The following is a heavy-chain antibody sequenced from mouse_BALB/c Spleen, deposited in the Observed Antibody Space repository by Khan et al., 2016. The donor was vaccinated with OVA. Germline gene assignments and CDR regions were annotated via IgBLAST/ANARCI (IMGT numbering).Heavy chain of an antibody. CDR3: ARDPYCYGSKYAMDY. CDR2: INSNGGST. J-gene: IGHJ4*01. CDR1: GFTFSSYG. V-gene: IGHV5-6-3*01. Sequence: EVELVESGGGLVQPGGSLKLSCAASGFTFSSYGMSWVRQTPDKRLELVATINSNGGSTYYPDSVKGRFTISRDNAKNTLFLQMSSLKSEDTAMYYCARDPYCYGSKYAMDYWGQGTSVTVSS. D-gene: IGHD1-1*01.